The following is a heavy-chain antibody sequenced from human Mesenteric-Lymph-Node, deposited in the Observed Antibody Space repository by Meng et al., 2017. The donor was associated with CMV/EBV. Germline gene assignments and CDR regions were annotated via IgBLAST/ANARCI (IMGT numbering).Heavy chain of an antibody. J-gene: IGHJ4*02. D-gene: IGHD2-15*01. CDR1: GGSISSYY. CDR3: ARDSLSVVDPDHYFDY. Sequence: GSLRLSCTVSGGSISSYYWSWIRQPPGKGLEWIGYIYYTGSTKYNPSLKNRVTMSVDTSKNQFSLKLTSVTAADTAVYYCARDSLSVVDPDHYFDYWGQGTLVTVSS. V-gene: IGHV4-59*01. CDR2: IYYTGST.